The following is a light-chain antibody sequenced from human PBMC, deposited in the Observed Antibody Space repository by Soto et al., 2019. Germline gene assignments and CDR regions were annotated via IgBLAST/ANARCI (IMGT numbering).Light chain of an antibody. CDR3: SSYTSSSNVV. V-gene: IGLV2-14*01. CDR2: EVS. J-gene: IGLJ2*01. Sequence: QAVVTQPASVSGSPGQSITISWTGTSSDVGGYNYVSWYQQHPGKAPKLMIYEVSNRPSGVSNRFSGSKSGNTASLTISGLQAEDEADYYCSSYTSSSNVVFGGGTKLTAL. CDR1: SSDVGGYNY.